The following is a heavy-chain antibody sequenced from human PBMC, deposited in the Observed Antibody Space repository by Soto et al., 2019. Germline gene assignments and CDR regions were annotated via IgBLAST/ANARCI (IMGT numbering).Heavy chain of an antibody. J-gene: IGHJ3*02. CDR3: ARETLRDAIDI. Sequence: GGSLRLSCVASGFDFRSYEMNWVRQAPGKGLEWVSNIRANDESIYYADSVKGRVSVSRDNAKNSLFLEMNSLRVDDTAVYYCARETLRDAIDIWGQGTMGT. CDR2: IRANDESI. CDR1: GFDFRSYE. V-gene: IGHV3-48*03.